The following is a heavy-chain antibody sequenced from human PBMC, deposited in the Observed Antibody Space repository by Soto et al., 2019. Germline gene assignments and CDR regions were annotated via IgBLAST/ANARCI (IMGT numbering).Heavy chain of an antibody. Sequence: EVQLVESGGGLVQPGGSLRLSCAASGFTFSSYNMNWVRQAPGKGLEWLSYITYGSDAKYSIDSVKGRFTISRDNAKSSLYLQMNGLRAKDTAVYYCARGGAHTPDSWGQGALVTVSS. CDR1: GFTFSSYN. D-gene: IGHD2-15*01. CDR3: ARGGAHTPDS. J-gene: IGHJ5*01. CDR2: ITYGSDAK. V-gene: IGHV3-48*01.